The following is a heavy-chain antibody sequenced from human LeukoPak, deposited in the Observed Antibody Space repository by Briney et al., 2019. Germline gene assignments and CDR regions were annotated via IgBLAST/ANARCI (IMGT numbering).Heavy chain of an antibody. V-gene: IGHV4-39*07. J-gene: IGHJ6*03. Sequence: SETLSLTCTVSGGSIGSTNYYWGWIRQPPGKGLEWIANIYYSGSTYYNPSLKSRVTISVDTSKNQFSLRLNSVTAADTAVYYCARDSLLWFGELWAYMDVWGKGTTVTISS. CDR1: GGSIGSTNYY. CDR2: IYYSGST. D-gene: IGHD3-10*01. CDR3: ARDSLLWFGELWAYMDV.